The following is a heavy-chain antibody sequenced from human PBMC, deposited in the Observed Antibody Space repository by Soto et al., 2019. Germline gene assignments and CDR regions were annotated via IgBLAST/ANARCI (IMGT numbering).Heavy chain of an antibody. J-gene: IGHJ5*02. CDR2: INHSGST. CDR1: GGSFSGYY. CDR3: ARGRISTTVTTLIRGGP. Sequence: SETLSLTCAVYGGSFSGYYWSWIRQPPGKGLEWIGEINHSGSTNYNPSLKSRVTISVDTSKNQFSLKLSSVTAADTAVYYCARGRISTTVTTLIRGGPWGQGTLVTVSS. D-gene: IGHD4-17*01. V-gene: IGHV4-34*01.